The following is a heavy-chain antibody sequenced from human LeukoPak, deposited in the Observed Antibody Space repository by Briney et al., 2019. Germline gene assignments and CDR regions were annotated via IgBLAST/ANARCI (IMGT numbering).Heavy chain of an antibody. Sequence: GGSLRLSCVASGFSVSSNFMSWVRQAPGKGLEWVSIIYSGGSTYYADSVKDRFTISRDNSENILSLQMNSLRAEDTAVYYCARDFGDWGQGTPVTVSS. V-gene: IGHV3-66*01. D-gene: IGHD3-3*01. CDR2: IYSGGST. CDR3: ARDFGD. J-gene: IGHJ4*02. CDR1: GFSVSSNF.